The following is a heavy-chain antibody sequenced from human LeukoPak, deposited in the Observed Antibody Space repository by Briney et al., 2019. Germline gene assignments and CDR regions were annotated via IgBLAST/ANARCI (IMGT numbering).Heavy chain of an antibody. CDR1: GFSLSTRGVG. V-gene: IGHV2-5*02. CDR2: LFWDDDK. D-gene: IGHD3-22*01. J-gene: IGHJ4*02. CDR3: AHRDYYDSRGYLN. Sequence: SGPTLVKPTQTLTLTCTFSGFSLSTRGVGVGWIRQPPGKALEWLSLLFWDDDKRCTPSLNSRLTIPNDTSKNQVVLTLTNMDPVDTAAYYCAHRDYYDSRGYLNWGQGTLVTVSS.